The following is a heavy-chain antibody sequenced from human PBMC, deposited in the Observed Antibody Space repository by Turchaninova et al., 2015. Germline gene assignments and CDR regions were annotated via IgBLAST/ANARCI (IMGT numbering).Heavy chain of an antibody. CDR1: GFTFDDFA. CDR2: ISWNSNNI. D-gene: IGHD3-10*01. CDR3: ARKSIPRGSGTSIYWNFDL. Sequence: GESGGDLVQPGRSLRLSCAASGFTFDDFAIHWVRQAPGKGLEWVSGISWNSNNIVYADSVRGRINISRDNAKNSPYLQMSSLRTEDTALYYCARKSIPRGSGTSIYWNFDLWGRGTLVTVSS. V-gene: IGHV3-9*01. J-gene: IGHJ2*01.